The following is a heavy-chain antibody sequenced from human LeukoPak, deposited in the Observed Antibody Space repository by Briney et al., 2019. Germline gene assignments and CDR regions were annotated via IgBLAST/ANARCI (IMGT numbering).Heavy chain of an antibody. CDR1: GGSFSGYY. CDR3: AILGIAAAGTTDY. V-gene: IGHV4-34*01. J-gene: IGHJ4*02. CDR2: INHSGST. Sequence: SETLSLTCAVYGGSFSGYYWSWIRQPPGKGLEWIGEINHSGSTNYNPSPKSRVTISVDTSKNQFSLKLSSVTAADTAVYYCAILGIAAAGTTDYWGQGTLVTVSS. D-gene: IGHD6-13*01.